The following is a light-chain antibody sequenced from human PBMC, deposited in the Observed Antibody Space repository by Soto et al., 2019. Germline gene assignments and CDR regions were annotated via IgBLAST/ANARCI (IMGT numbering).Light chain of an antibody. Sequence: EIVLTQSPATLSLSPGDTATLSCRATQRVSTYLAWYQQKPGQAPRLLIYDASNRAPGIPARFSGSGSETDFTLAISSLEPEDFGVYYCHQRSNWPLTFGGGTKVDIK. V-gene: IGKV3-11*01. CDR2: DAS. CDR1: QRVSTY. J-gene: IGKJ4*01. CDR3: HQRSNWPLT.